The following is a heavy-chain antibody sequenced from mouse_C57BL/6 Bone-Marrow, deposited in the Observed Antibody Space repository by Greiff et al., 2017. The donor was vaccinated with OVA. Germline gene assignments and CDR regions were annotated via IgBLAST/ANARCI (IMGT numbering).Heavy chain of an antibody. J-gene: IGHJ3*01. Sequence: EVQLVESGPGLVKPSQSLSLTCSVTGYSITSGYYWNWIRQFPGNKLEWMGYISYDGSNNYNPSLKNRISITRDTSKNQFFLKLNSVTTEDTATYYCARDSSGYPWFAYWGQGTLVTVSA. V-gene: IGHV3-6*01. CDR2: ISYDGSN. CDR1: GYSITSGYY. CDR3: ARDSSGYPWFAY. D-gene: IGHD3-2*02.